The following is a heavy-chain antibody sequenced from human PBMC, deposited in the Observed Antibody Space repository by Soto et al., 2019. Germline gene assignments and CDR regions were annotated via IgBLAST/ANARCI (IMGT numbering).Heavy chain of an antibody. V-gene: IGHV3-30-3*01. CDR3: ARATAPGGFSWFDP. Sequence: GGSLRLSCAASGFTFSSYAMHWVRQAPGKELQWVAIISYDGSNEYYVDSVKGRFTISRDNSKNTVYLQMNSLRGEDTAVYYCARATAPGGFSWFDPWGQGTLVTVSS. CDR1: GFTFSSYA. J-gene: IGHJ5*02. D-gene: IGHD3-16*01. CDR2: ISYDGSNE.